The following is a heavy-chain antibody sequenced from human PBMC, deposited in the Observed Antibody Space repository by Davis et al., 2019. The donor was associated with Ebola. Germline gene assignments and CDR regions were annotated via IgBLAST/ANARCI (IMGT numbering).Heavy chain of an antibody. D-gene: IGHD6-25*01. CDR1: GFTLSSYA. J-gene: IGHJ6*02. CDR2: ISGSGGST. Sequence: GESLKLSCAASGFTLSSYAMSWVRQAPGKGLEWVSAISGSGGSTYYADSVKGRFTISRDNSKNTVYLQMNSLRAEDTAVYYCARAVQGVAATVPYYFYGMDVWGQGTTVTVSS. CDR3: ARAVQGVAATVPYYFYGMDV. V-gene: IGHV3-23*01.